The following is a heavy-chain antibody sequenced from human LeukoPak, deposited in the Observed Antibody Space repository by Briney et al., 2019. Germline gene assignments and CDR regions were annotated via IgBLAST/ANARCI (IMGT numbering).Heavy chain of an antibody. CDR3: ARECELWPYNWFDP. D-gene: IGHD5-18*01. CDR2: IYYSGST. J-gene: IGHJ5*02. Sequence: SETLSLTCTVSGGSISSSSSYWGWIRQPPGKGLEWIGSIYYSGSTYYNPSLKSRVTISVDTSKNQFSLKLSSMTAADTAVYYCARECELWPYNWFDPWGQGTLVTVSS. V-gene: IGHV4-39*07. CDR1: GGSISSSSSY.